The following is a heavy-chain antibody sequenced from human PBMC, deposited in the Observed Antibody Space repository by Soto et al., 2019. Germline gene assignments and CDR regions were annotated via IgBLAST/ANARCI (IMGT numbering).Heavy chain of an antibody. CDR2: ISYDGSNK. Sequence: QVQLVESGGGVVQPGRSLRLSCAASGFTFSSYGMHWVRQAPGKGLEWVAVISYDGSNKYYADSVKGRFTISRDNSKNMLYLQMNSLRAEDKAVYYCANGLVTGWSGYTWGSFSIRRLGVILNGMDVWGQGTTVTVSS. CDR3: ANGLVTGWSGYTWGSFSIRRLGVILNGMDV. V-gene: IGHV3-30*18. D-gene: IGHD3-3*01. J-gene: IGHJ6*02. CDR1: GFTFSSYG.